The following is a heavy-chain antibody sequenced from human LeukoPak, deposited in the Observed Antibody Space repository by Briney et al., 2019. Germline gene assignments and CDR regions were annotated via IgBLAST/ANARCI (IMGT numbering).Heavy chain of an antibody. D-gene: IGHD6-19*01. CDR1: GFTFSSYE. CDR3: AKDLSPIAVAGDNAFDI. J-gene: IGHJ3*02. Sequence: GGSLRLSCAASGFTFSSYEMNWVRQAPGKGLEWVAVISYDGSNKYYADSVKGLFTISRDNSKNTLYLQMNSLRAEDTAVYYCAKDLSPIAVAGDNAFDIWGQGTMVTVSS. V-gene: IGHV3-30*18. CDR2: ISYDGSNK.